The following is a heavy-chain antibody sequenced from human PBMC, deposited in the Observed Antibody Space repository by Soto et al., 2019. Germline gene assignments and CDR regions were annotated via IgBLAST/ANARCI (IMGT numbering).Heavy chain of an antibody. CDR2: FRDIGSNT. D-gene: IGHD4-17*01. CDR3: ARGVRLHIDI. Sequence: GSPILPCVTSWWSFSPWAMSWVRQAAGTGLERGSGFRDIGSNTYYADSVKDRFTTSRDNSRHTMFLHMTNLRAEDAPIYFCARGVRLHIDIWGQGTLVTVSS. V-gene: IGHV3-23*01. CDR1: WWSFSPWA. J-gene: IGHJ4*02.